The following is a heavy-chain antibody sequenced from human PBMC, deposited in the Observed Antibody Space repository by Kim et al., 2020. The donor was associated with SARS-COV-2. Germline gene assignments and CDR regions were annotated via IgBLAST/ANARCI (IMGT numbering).Heavy chain of an antibody. J-gene: IGHJ6*02. CDR3: AREPRSSWYFMEYYYYGMDV. V-gene: IGHV3-7*01. CDR1: GFTFSSYW. CDR2: IKQDGSEK. D-gene: IGHD6-13*01. Sequence: GGSLRLSCAASGFTFSSYWMSWVRQAPGKGLEWVANIKQDGSEKYYVDSVKGRFTISRDNAKNSLYLQMNSLRAEDTAVYYCAREPRSSWYFMEYYYYGMDVWGQGTTVTVSS.